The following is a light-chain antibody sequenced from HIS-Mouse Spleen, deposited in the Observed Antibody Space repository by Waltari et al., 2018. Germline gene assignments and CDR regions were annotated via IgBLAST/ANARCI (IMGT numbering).Light chain of an antibody. Sequence: SYELTQPPSVSVSPGQTARITCSGDALPKKYAYWYQQKSGQAPVLVIYEDSKRPSGIPDGFSGDSSGTMATLTISGAQVEDEADYYCYSTDSSGNHRVFGGGTKLTVL. CDR3: YSTDSSGNHRV. V-gene: IGLV3-10*01. CDR2: EDS. J-gene: IGLJ2*01. CDR1: ALPKKY.